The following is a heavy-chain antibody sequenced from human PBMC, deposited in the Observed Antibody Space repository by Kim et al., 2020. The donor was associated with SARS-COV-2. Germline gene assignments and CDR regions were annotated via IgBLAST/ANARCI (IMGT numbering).Heavy chain of an antibody. CDR2: IYHSGST. Sequence: SETLSLTCTVSGYSISSGYYWGWIRQPPGKGLEWIGSIYHSGSTYYNPSLKSRVTISVDTSKNQFSLKLSSVTAADTAVYYCARDYYGSGSWPIWGQGTLVTVSS. CDR1: GYSISSGYY. V-gene: IGHV4-38-2*02. D-gene: IGHD3-10*01. J-gene: IGHJ4*02. CDR3: ARDYYGSGSWPI.